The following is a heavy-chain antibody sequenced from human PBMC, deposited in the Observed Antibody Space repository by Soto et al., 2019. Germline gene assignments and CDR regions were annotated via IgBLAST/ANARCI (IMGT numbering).Heavy chain of an antibody. CDR2: INAGNGNT. V-gene: IGHV1-3*01. CDR1: GYTFTSYA. Sequence: GGSVKVSCKASGYTFTSYAMHWVRQAPGQRLEWMGWINAGNGNTKYSQKFQGRVTITRDTSASTAYMELSSLRSEDTAVYYCARVTTYSSSWYGGWFDPWGQGTLVTVSS. J-gene: IGHJ5*02. CDR3: ARVTTYSSSWYGGWFDP. D-gene: IGHD6-13*01.